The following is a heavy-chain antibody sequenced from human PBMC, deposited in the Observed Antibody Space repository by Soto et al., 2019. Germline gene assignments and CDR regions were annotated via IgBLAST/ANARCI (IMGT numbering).Heavy chain of an antibody. CDR2: ISGSGGTT. CDR1: GFTFSSFA. CDR3: AKDLVLLRS. V-gene: IGHV3-23*01. D-gene: IGHD1-26*01. Sequence: GGSLRLSCAASGFTFSSFAMTWVREAPGRGLEWISGISGSGGTTYDADSVKGRLIISRDNSKNTLYLQMNSLRAEDTAIYYCAKDLVLLRSWGQGTLVTVSS. J-gene: IGHJ5*02.